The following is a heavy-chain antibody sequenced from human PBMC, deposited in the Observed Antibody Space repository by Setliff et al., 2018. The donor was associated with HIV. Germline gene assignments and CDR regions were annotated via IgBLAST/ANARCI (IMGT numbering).Heavy chain of an antibody. CDR2: MSPNSGNT. J-gene: IGHJ6*02. Sequence: ASVKVSCKASGYTFINFDINWVRQATGQGLEWMGWMSPNSGNTGYSQKFQGRVTMTRDTSTSTVYMDLSSLRSEDTAVYYCASPSFGDVDYYYGMDVWGQGTTVTVSS. V-gene: IGHV1-8*01. D-gene: IGHD3-10*01. CDR3: ASPSFGDVDYYYGMDV. CDR1: GYTFINFD.